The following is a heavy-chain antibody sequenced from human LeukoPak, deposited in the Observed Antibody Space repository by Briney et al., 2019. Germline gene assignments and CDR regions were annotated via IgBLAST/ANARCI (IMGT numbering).Heavy chain of an antibody. CDR1: GFTFSGSA. J-gene: IGHJ4*02. D-gene: IGHD3-16*01. CDR3: TRGLPFDY. CDR2: IRSKANSYAT. V-gene: IGHV3-73*01. Sequence: GGSLRLSCAASGFTFSGSAMHWVRQASGKGLEWVVRIRSKANSYATAYAASVKGRFTISRDDSKNTAYLQMNSLKTEDTAVYYCTRGLPFDYWGQGTLVTVSS.